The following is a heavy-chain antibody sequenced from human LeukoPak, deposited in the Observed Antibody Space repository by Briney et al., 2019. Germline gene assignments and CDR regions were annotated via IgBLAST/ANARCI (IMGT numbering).Heavy chain of an antibody. V-gene: IGHV3-48*01. CDR2: ISSSSSTI. CDR1: GFTFSSYS. Sequence: GGSLRLSCAASGFTFSSYSVNWVRQAPGKGLEWVSSISSSSSTIYYADSVKGRFTISRDNAKNSLYLQMNSLRAEDTAVYYCARGVRVYCSSTSCYLDPWGQGTLVTVSS. CDR3: ARGVRVYCSSTSCYLDP. D-gene: IGHD2-2*01. J-gene: IGHJ5*02.